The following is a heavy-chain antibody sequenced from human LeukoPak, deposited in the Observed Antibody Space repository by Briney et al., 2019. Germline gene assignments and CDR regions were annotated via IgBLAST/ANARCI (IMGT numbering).Heavy chain of an antibody. V-gene: IGHV3-21*01. J-gene: IGHJ4*02. CDR1: GFTFSSYS. Sequence: GGSLRPACAASGFTFSSYSMNWVRQAPGKGLEWVSSISSSSSYIYYADSVKGRFTISRDNAKNSLYLQMNSLRAEDTAVYYCAKFSHGSGSSDGYFDYWGQGTPVTVSS. CDR2: ISSSSSYI. CDR3: AKFSHGSGSSDGYFDY. D-gene: IGHD3-10*01.